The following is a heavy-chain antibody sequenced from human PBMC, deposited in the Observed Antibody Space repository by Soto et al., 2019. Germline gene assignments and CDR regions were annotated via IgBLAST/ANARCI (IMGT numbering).Heavy chain of an antibody. Sequence: EASVKVSCKASGYTFTGYYMHWVRQAPGQGLEWMGWINPNSGGTNYAQKFQGRVTMTRDTSISTAYMELSRLRSDDTAVYYCARGDSSGWFDFDYWGQGTLVTVSS. D-gene: IGHD6-19*01. CDR1: GYTFTGYY. CDR3: ARGDSSGWFDFDY. V-gene: IGHV1-2*02. CDR2: INPNSGGT. J-gene: IGHJ4*02.